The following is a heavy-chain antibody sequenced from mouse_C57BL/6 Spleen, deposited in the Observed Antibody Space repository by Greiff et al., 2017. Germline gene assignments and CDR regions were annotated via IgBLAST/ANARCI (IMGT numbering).Heavy chain of an antibody. V-gene: IGHV5-9*01. CDR2: ISGGGGNT. J-gene: IGHJ1*03. Sequence: EVQRVESGGGLVKPGGSLKLSCAASGFTFSSYTMSWVRQTPEKRLEWVATISGGGGNTYYPDSVKGRFTISRDNAKNTLYLQMSSLRSEDTALYYCARNTTVVAPWYFDVWGTGTTVTVSS. CDR3: ARNTTVVAPWYFDV. D-gene: IGHD1-1*01. CDR1: GFTFSSYT.